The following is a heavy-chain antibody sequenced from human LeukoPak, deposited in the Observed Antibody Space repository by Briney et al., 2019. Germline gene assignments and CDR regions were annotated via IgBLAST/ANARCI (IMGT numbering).Heavy chain of an antibody. CDR3: ARLNQGDYYYYYMDV. Sequence: SETLSLTCTVSGGSISSGDYYWSWIRQHPGKGLEWIGYIYYSGSTYYNPSLKSRVTISVDTSKNQFSLKLSSVTAADTAVYYCARLNQGDYYYYYMDVWGKGTTVTVSS. CDR2: IYYSGST. CDR1: GGSISSGDYY. J-gene: IGHJ6*03. D-gene: IGHD1-14*01. V-gene: IGHV4-31*03.